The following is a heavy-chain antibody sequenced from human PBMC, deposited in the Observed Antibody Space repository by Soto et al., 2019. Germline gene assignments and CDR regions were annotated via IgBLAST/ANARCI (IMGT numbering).Heavy chain of an antibody. CDR1: GFTFSSYG. Sequence: GGSLRLSCAASGFTFSSYGMHWVRQAPGKGLEWVAVISYDGSNKYYADSVKGRFTISRDNSKNTLYLQMNSLRAEDTAVYYCAKTGVSLLWFGELLYSRHFDYWGQGTLVTVSS. CDR3: AKTGVSLLWFGELLYSRHFDY. J-gene: IGHJ4*02. V-gene: IGHV3-30*18. D-gene: IGHD3-10*01. CDR2: ISYDGSNK.